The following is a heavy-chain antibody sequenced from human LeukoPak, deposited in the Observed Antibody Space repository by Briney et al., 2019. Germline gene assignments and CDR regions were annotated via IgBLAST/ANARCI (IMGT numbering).Heavy chain of an antibody. D-gene: IGHD3-22*01. CDR2: ISSSSSYI. CDR1: GFTFSSYS. Sequence: PGGSLRLSCAASGFTFSSYSMNWVRQAPGKGLEWVSSISSSSSYIYYADSVKGRFTISRDNAKNSLYLQMNSLRAEDTAVYYCARDLYRTVVVPHYFDYWGQGTLVIVSS. J-gene: IGHJ4*02. V-gene: IGHV3-21*01. CDR3: ARDLYRTVVVPHYFDY.